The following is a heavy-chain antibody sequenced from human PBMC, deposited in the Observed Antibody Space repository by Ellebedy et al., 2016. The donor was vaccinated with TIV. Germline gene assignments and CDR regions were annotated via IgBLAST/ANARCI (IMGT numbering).Heavy chain of an antibody. CDR2: IYYTGTT. J-gene: IGHJ4*02. V-gene: IGHV4-30-4*01. CDR3: ARETDFWSDSSYFDS. CDR1: GDSINSGDYY. D-gene: IGHD3-3*01. Sequence: SETLSLTXTVSGDSINSGDYYWCWIRQPPGKGLEWIGYIYYTGTTYYNPSLKGRITISVGTYKNHFSLRLRSVTAADTALYFCARETDFWSDSSYFDSWGQGILVAVSS.